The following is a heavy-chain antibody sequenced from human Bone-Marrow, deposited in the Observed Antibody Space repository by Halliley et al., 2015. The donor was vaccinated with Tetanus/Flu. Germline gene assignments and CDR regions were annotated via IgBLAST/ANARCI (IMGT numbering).Heavy chain of an antibody. CDR1: GFTFRTHA. D-gene: IGHD1-26*01. CDR3: AKSPTTTWYYFDS. CDR2: INSNGGAT. J-gene: IGHJ4*02. V-gene: IGHV3-64*01. Sequence: SLRLSCAASGFTFRTHAMHWVRQAPGQGPECISSINSNGGATYYANSVKGRFTISRDNSKNTLYLQMGSLRVEDMAVYYCAKSPTTTWYYFDSWGQGSLVTVSS.